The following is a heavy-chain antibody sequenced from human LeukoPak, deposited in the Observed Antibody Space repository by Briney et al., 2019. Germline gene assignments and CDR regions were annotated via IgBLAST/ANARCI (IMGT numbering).Heavy chain of an antibody. D-gene: IGHD2-15*01. Sequence: SETLSLTCTVSGGSISSGDYYWSWIRQPPGKGLEWIGYIYYSGNTYYNPSLKSRVTISVDTSKNQFSLKLSSVTAADTAVYYCARWPCCSGADCSRDYWGQGTLVTVSS. CDR3: ARWPCCSGADCSRDY. CDR1: GGSISSGDYY. J-gene: IGHJ4*02. CDR2: IYYSGNT. V-gene: IGHV4-61*08.